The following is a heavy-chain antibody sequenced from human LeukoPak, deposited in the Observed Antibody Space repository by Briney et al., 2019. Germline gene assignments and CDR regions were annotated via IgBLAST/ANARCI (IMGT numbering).Heavy chain of an antibody. CDR2: IYSGGST. Sequence: GGSLRLSCAASGFTVSSNYMSWVRQAPGKGLEWVSVIYSGGSTYYADSVKGRFTISRDNSKNTLYLQMNSLRAEDTAVYYCARDRGPRTGFMVREAYDYWGQGTLVTVSS. CDR3: ARDRGPRTGFMVREAYDY. D-gene: IGHD3-10*01. J-gene: IGHJ4*02. V-gene: IGHV3-53*01. CDR1: GFTVSSNY.